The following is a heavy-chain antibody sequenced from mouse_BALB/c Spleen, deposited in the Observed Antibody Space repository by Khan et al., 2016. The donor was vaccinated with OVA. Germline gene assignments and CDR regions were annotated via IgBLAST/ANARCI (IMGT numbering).Heavy chain of an antibody. V-gene: IGHV1S137*01. J-gene: IGHJ3*01. CDR3: GRGGGGDRFVY. Sequence: QVQLQQSGAELVRPGVSVKISCKGSGYTFTDFTMHWVKQSHAKSLEWIGVISTYYGDATYNQKFKGKATMTVDKSSSTAYMELARLTSEDSAIYDWGRGGGGDRFVYWGQGTLVTVSA. CDR2: ISTYYGDA. CDR1: GYTFTDFT.